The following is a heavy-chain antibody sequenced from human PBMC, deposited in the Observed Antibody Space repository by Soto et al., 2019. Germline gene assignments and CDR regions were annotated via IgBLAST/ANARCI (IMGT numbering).Heavy chain of an antibody. D-gene: IGHD3-10*01. J-gene: IGHJ6*02. CDR1: GFTFSNYG. V-gene: IGHV3-33*01. CDR2: ILNDGSNR. CDR3: ARDDEYSGNGMDV. Sequence: QVQLVESGGGVVQPGRSLRLSCAASGFTFSNYGMHWVRQAPGKGLEWVAVILNDGSNRYHADSVKDRFTISRENSKMMLYLQMNSLRAEDTAVYYCARDDEYSGNGMDVWGQGTTVTVS.